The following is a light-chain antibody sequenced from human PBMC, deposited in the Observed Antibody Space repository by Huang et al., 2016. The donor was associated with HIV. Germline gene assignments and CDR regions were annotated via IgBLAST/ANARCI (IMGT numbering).Light chain of an antibody. J-gene: IGKJ2*01. Sequence: DIEMTQSPDSLTVSLGARAIINCKSSQAVLKNSNKKNYLAWYHKRPGQPPKVLIYWACSRESGVPDRFIGGGSGTDFNLTISSLQPEDLAVYYCQQYYSPPYTFGQGTRLEI. CDR2: WAC. CDR3: QQYYSPPYT. CDR1: QAVLKNSNKKNY. V-gene: IGKV4-1*01.